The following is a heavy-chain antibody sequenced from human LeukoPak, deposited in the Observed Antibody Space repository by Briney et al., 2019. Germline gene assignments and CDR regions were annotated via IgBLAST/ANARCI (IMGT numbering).Heavy chain of an antibody. Sequence: GGSLRLSCAASGFTFSSYWMSWVRQAPGKGLEWVANIKQDGSEKYYVDSVKGRFTISRDNAKNSLYLQMNSLRAEDTAVYYSARDGERHYYYMDVWGKGTTVTVS. CDR1: GFTFSSYW. CDR3: ARDGERHYYYMDV. CDR2: IKQDGSEK. V-gene: IGHV3-7*01. J-gene: IGHJ6*03.